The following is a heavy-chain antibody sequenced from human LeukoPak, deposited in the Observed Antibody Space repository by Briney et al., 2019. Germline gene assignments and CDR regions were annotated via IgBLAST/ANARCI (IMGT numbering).Heavy chain of an antibody. J-gene: IGHJ6*03. CDR1: GFTFSDYY. D-gene: IGHD4-11*01. CDR2: ISSSSSYI. CDR3: ARYTVTIHQMRSNYYYYYMDV. V-gene: IGHV3-11*06. Sequence: GSLRLSCAASGFTFSDYYMSWIRQAPGKGLEWVSSISSSSSYIYYADSVKGRFTISRDNAKNSLYLQMNSLRAEDTAVYYCARYTVTIHQMRSNYYYYYMDVWGKGTTVTVSS.